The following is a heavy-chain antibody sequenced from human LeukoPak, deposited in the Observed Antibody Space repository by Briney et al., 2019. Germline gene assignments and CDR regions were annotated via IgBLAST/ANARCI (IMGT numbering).Heavy chain of an antibody. CDR2: ISAYNGNT. Sequence: KTGASVKVSCKASGYTFTSYGISWVRQAPGQGLEWMGWISAYNGNTNYAQKLQGRVTMTTDTSTSTAYMELSSLRSEDTAVYYCAREILAGYCSGGSCYWPYDWGQGTLVTVSS. J-gene: IGHJ4*02. D-gene: IGHD2-15*01. CDR1: GYTFTSYG. V-gene: IGHV1-18*01. CDR3: AREILAGYCSGGSCYWPYD.